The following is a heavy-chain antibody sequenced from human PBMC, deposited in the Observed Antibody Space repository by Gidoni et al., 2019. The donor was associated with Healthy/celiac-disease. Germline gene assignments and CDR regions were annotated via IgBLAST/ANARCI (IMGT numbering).Heavy chain of an antibody. V-gene: IGHV4-39*01. CDR1: GGSISSSSYY. D-gene: IGHD1-1*01. CDR2: IYYSGST. J-gene: IGHJ5*02. Sequence: QLQLQESGPGLVKPSETLSLTCTVSGGSISSSSYYWGWIRQPPGKGLEWIGSIYYSGSTYYNPSLKSRVTISVDTSKNQFSLKLSSVTAADTAVYYCARHAGTRAWFDPWGQGTLVTVSS. CDR3: ARHAGTRAWFDP.